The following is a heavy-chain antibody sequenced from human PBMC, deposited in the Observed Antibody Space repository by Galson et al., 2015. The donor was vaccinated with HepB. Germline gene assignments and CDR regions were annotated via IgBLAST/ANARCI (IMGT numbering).Heavy chain of an antibody. J-gene: IGHJ4*02. CDR3: ARGRSYLGYCSGGSCYSYFDY. Sequence: SLRLSCAASGFTFDDYGMSWVRQAPGKGLEWVSGINWNGGSTGYADSVKGRFTISRDNAKNSLYLQMNSLRAEDTALYYCARGRSYLGYCSGGSCYSYFDYWGQGTLVTVSS. V-gene: IGHV3-20*04. D-gene: IGHD2-15*01. CDR1: GFTFDDYG. CDR2: INWNGGST.